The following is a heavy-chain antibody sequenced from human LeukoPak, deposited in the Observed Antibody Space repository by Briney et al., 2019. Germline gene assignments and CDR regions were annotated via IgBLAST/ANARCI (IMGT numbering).Heavy chain of an antibody. D-gene: IGHD3-9*01. V-gene: IGHV4-59*01. CDR2: IYYSGST. CDR3: ARGEGYDILTGYYPWPYMDV. Sequence: SETLSLTYTVSGGSISSYYWSWIRQPPGKGLEWIGYIYYSGSTNYNPSLKSRVTISVDTSKNQFSLKLSSVTAADTAVYYCARGEGYDILTGYYPWPYMDVWGKGTTVTVSS. CDR1: GGSISSYY. J-gene: IGHJ6*03.